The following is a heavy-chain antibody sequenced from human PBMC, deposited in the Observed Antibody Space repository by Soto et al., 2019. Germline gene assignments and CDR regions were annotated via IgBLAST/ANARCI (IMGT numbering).Heavy chain of an antibody. CDR3: ARHRRYCSGGSCYQFGRGV. D-gene: IGHD2-15*01. CDR2: IDPSDSYT. J-gene: IGHJ6*02. CDR1: GYSFTSYW. Sequence: GESLKISCKGSGYSFTSYWISWVRQMPGKGLEWMGRIDPSDSYTNYSPSFQGHVTISADKSISTAYLQWSSLKASDTAMYYCARHRRYCSGGSCYQFGRGVWGQGTTVTVSS. V-gene: IGHV5-10-1*01.